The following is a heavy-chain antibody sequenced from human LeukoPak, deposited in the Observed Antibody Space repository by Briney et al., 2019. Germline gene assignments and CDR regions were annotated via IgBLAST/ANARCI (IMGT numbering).Heavy chain of an antibody. Sequence: QTGGSLRLSCAASGFTFTNYAIHWVRQAPGKGLEWVAVVSYDGGDKYYADSVKGRFIISRDNSMDTVYLQMNRLRVEDTALYYCTYPAFFDYWGQGTLVTVSS. J-gene: IGHJ4*02. CDR1: GFTFTNYA. CDR3: TYPAFFDY. CDR2: VSYDGGDK. V-gene: IGHV3-30*01.